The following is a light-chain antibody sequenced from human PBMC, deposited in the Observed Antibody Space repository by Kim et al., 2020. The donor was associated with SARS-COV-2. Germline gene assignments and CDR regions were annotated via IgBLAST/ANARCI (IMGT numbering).Light chain of an antibody. Sequence: VSPEQTCSITCSGDNLAYKYASWYQQKAGQSPLLVIYQHSKRPSGIPERFSASTSGSTATLTISGTQPLDEADYYCQAWDSNTVIFGRGTQLTVL. J-gene: IGLJ2*01. V-gene: IGLV3-1*01. CDR1: NLAYKY. CDR3: QAWDSNTVI. CDR2: QHS.